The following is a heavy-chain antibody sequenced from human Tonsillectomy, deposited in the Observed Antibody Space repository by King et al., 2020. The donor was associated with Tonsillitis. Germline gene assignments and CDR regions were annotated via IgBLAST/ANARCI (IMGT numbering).Heavy chain of an antibody. Sequence: VQLVESGGGLIQPGGSLRLSCAASGFTVSSNYMSWVRQAPGMGLEWVSIIYSGGNTYYADYVKGRFTISRDNSKNTLYLQMNSLRAEDKSVYYCARDCSSTSCYAAYYYGMDVWGQGPTVTVSS. CDR3: ARDCSSTSCYAAYYYGMDV. V-gene: IGHV3-53*01. D-gene: IGHD2-2*01. CDR1: GFTVSSNY. J-gene: IGHJ6*02. CDR2: IYSGGNT.